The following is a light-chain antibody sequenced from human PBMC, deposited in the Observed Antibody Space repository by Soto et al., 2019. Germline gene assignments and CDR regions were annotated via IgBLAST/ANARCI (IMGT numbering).Light chain of an antibody. V-gene: IGKV3-20*01. CDR2: GAP. CDR3: HQYVSSPPYN. CDR1: QIVTSSY. J-gene: IGKJ2*01. Sequence: EIVLTQSPGTLSLSPGERATLSCRASQIVTSSYIAWYQQKPGQAPRLVISGAPTRAAGVPDRFSGSGSGTDFTLSISRLEPEDFAVYYCHQYVSSPPYNFGQGTKVDIK.